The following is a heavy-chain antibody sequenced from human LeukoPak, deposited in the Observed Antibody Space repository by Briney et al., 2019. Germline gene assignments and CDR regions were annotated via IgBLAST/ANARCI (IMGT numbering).Heavy chain of an antibody. V-gene: IGHV3-64D*06. D-gene: IGHD3-10*01. CDR2: ISSNGGST. J-gene: IGHJ4*02. CDR3: VKDSSSESYFDY. Sequence: PGGSLRLSCSASGFTFSRYAMHWVRQAPGKGLEYVSAISSNGGSTYYADSVKGRFTISRDNSRNTLHLQMSSLRVEDTAVYYCVKDSSSESYFDYSGQGTLVTVSS. CDR1: GFTFSRYA.